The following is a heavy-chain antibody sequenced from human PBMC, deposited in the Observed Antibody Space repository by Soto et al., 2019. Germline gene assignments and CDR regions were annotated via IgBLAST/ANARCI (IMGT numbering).Heavy chain of an antibody. J-gene: IGHJ5*02. V-gene: IGHV1-69*04. CDR2: IIPICGVT. CDR3: VRDWESTTQTWGFGAS. CDR1: GGTFSSYT. D-gene: IGHD3-10*01. Sequence: QVQVVQSGAEVKKPGSSVKVSCKASGGTFSSYTITWVRQAPGQGLEWLGRIIPICGVTNYAQKFQDRLTMSADRPTTTPYMELSSLTSADTAVYYCVRDWESTTQTWGFGASCGQRPLVTVSS.